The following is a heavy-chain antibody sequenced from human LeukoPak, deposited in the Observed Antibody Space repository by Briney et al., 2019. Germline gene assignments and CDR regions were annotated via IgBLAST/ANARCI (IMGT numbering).Heavy chain of an antibody. CDR3: ARAGELRYMDV. D-gene: IGHD3-16*01. CDR1: GFTFSDYY. CDR2: IKGIGPTT. Sequence: GGSLRLSCAASGFTFSDYYMSWIRQAPGKGLEWVSTIKGIGPTTYYADSLKGRFTISRDNAKNSLFLQMSSLRADDTAIYYCARAGELRYMDVWGKGTAVTVSS. V-gene: IGHV3-11*04. J-gene: IGHJ6*03.